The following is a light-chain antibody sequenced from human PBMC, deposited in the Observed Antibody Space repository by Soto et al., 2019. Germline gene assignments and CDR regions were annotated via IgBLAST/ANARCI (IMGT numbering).Light chain of an antibody. CDR3: QHYNGYPYT. J-gene: IGKJ2*01. V-gene: IGKV1-5*01. CDR1: QSTNNC. Sequence: DIQMTQSPSTLSASIGDRVTITCRASQSTNNCLAWYQQRPGQAPHLLIYEVFRLGTGVPSRFSGSGSGTEFALTISSLQAEDFATYCCQHYNGYPYTFGPATKLEI. CDR2: EVF.